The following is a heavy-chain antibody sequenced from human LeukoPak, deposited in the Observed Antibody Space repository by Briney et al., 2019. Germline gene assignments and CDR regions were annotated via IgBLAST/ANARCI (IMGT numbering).Heavy chain of an antibody. CDR1: GGSFSGYY. Sequence: PSETLSLTCAVYGGSFSGYYWSWIRQPPGKGLEWIGEINHSGSTNYNPSLKSRVTISVDTSKNQFSLKLSSVTAADTAAYYCARGTGWYDYWGQGTLVTVSS. CDR3: ARGTGWYDY. J-gene: IGHJ4*02. CDR2: INHSGST. V-gene: IGHV4-34*01. D-gene: IGHD6-19*01.